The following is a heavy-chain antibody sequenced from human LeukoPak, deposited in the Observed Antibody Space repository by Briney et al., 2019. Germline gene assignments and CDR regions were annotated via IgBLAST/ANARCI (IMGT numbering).Heavy chain of an antibody. J-gene: IGHJ6*02. CDR1: GFTFSSYA. CDR2: ISYDGSNK. CDR3: ARLAAAGPIYDCYGMDV. V-gene: IGHV3-30-3*01. Sequence: PGRSLRLSCAASGFTFSSYAMHWVRQAPGKGLEWVAVISYDGSNKYYADSVKGRFPISRDNSKNTLYLQMNSLRAEDTAVYYCARLAAAGPIYDCYGMDVWGQGTTVTVSS. D-gene: IGHD6-13*01.